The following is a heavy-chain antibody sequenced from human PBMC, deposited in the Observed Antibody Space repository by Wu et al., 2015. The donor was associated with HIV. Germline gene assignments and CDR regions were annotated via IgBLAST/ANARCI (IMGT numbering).Heavy chain of an antibody. CDR1: GYRLIDNN. D-gene: IGHD3-22*01. CDR2: IIPIFGTA. CDR3: ARVVDGYYYDSSGYYYYGMDV. J-gene: IGHJ6*02. Sequence: QVQLVQSGAEVKKPGASVKVSCKASGYRLIDNNMHWVRQAPGQGLEWMGRIIPIFGTANYAQKFQGRVTITADESTSTAYMELSSLRSEDTAVYYCARVVDGYYYDSSGYYYYGMDVWGQGP. V-gene: IGHV1-69*18.